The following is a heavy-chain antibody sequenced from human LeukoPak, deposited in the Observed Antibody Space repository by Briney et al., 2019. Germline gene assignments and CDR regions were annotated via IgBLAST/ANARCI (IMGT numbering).Heavy chain of an antibody. V-gene: IGHV1-18*01. CDR1: GYTFTSYD. D-gene: IGHD3-9*01. Sequence: ASVKVSCKASGYTFTSYDISWVRQAPGQGLEWMGWISTYNGNTNYAQKLQGRVTMTTDTSTSTAYMELRSLRSDDTAVYYCARERERLYYDILTVLNYWGQGTLVTVSS. CDR3: ARERERLYYDILTVLNY. J-gene: IGHJ4*02. CDR2: ISTYNGNT.